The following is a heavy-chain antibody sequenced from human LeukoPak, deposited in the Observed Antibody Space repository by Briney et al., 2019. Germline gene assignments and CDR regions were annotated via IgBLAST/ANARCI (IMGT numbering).Heavy chain of an antibody. D-gene: IGHD3-22*01. CDR2: ISGSGGST. J-gene: IGHJ4*02. CDR1: GFTFSNYG. Sequence: GGSLRLSCAASGFTFSNYGMSWVRQAPGKGLEWVSAISGSGGSTFYADSVKGRFTISRDNSKNTLYLQMNSLRAEDTAVYYCAKRGDLDSSGSLRYFDYWGQGTLVTVSS. CDR3: AKRGDLDSSGSLRYFDY. V-gene: IGHV3-23*01.